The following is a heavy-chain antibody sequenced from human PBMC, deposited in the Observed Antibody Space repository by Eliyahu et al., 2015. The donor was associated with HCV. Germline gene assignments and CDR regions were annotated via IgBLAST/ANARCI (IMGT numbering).Heavy chain of an antibody. J-gene: IGHJ3*02. CDR2: ISAYNGNT. D-gene: IGHD5-18*01. Sequence: QVQLVQSGAEVKKPGASVKVSCKASGYTFYQQWYRLGPTGPGQGLEWMGWISAYNGNTNYAQKLQGRVTMTTDTSTSTAYMELRSLRSDDTAVYYCARGRREDSYGPWAFDIWGQGTMVTVSS. CDR1: GYTFYQQW. V-gene: IGHV1-18*01. CDR3: ARGRREDSYGPWAFDI.